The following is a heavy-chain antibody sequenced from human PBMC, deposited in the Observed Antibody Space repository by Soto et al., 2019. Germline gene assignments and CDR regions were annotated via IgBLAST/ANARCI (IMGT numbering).Heavy chain of an antibody. CDR1: GFSFSSYE. J-gene: IGHJ4*02. CDR3: ARDIVGAAVDY. Sequence: SLRLSCAASGFSFSSYEMNWVRQAPGKGLEWVSYISSSGSTIYYADSVKGRFTISRDNAKNSLYLQMNSLRAEDTAVYYCARDIVGAAVDYWGQGTLVTVSS. V-gene: IGHV3-48*03. CDR2: ISSSGSTI. D-gene: IGHD1-26*01.